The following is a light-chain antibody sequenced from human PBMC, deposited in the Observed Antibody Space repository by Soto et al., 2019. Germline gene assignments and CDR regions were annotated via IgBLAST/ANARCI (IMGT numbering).Light chain of an antibody. J-gene: IGKJ5*01. Sequence: ESILTQSPGTLSLSPGERATLSCRATQSVSSRYLAWYQKKPGQVPRLLIYGASSRATGIPDRFSGSGSATDFTLTISTLEPEDFEVYFCHHYGRTPTFGQGTRLEIK. CDR2: GAS. V-gene: IGKV3-20*01. CDR3: HHYGRTPT. CDR1: QSVSSRY.